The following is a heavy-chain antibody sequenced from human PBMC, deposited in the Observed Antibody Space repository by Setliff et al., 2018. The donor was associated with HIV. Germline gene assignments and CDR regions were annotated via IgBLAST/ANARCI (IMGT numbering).Heavy chain of an antibody. CDR3: ARAVAASATSVVDY. CDR1: ADSIGTNHW. J-gene: IGHJ4*02. CDR2: ISQSGKT. V-gene: IGHV4-4*02. D-gene: IGHD6-13*01. Sequence: SETLSLTCAVSADSIGTNHWWNWVRQPPGKGLEWIGEISQSGKTNYHPSLKSRIAISMEASKTHFSLTLNSVTAADTAVYYCARAVAASATSVVDYWGQGIQVTVSS.